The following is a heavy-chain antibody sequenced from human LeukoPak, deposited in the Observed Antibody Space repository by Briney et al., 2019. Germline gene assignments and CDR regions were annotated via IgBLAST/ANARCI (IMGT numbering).Heavy chain of an antibody. CDR1: GYSFTSYW. J-gene: IGHJ4*02. CDR3: ARAHSNGDYRNY. D-gene: IGHD4-17*01. V-gene: IGHV5-51*01. Sequence: GEPLKISCKGSGYSFTSYWIGWVRQMPGKGLEWMGIIYPGDSDTRYSPSFQGQVTISADKSISTAYLQWSNLRASDTAICYCARAHSNGDYRNYWGQGTLVTVSS. CDR2: IYPGDSDT.